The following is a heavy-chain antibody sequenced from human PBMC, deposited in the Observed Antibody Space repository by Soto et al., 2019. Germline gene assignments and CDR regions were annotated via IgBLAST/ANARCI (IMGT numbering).Heavy chain of an antibody. CDR2: IKTRIDRANT. CDR3: TTEDPSWLRGLEY. Sequence: EVQLVESGGGLVKPGESLRLSCEASGASFTNAWLNWVRQAPGKGLEWVGRIKTRIDRANTDYAAPVKVRFTISRDDSKNTLYLQMDSLKTEDTAVYYCTTEDPSWLRGLEYWGQGTLVTVSS. CDR1: GASFTNAW. J-gene: IGHJ4*02. V-gene: IGHV3-15*05. D-gene: IGHD5-12*01.